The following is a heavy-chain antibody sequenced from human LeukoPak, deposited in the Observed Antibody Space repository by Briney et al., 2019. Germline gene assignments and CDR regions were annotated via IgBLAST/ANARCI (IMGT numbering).Heavy chain of an antibody. Sequence: TGGSLRLSCAASGFTFSSYAMSWVRQAPGKGLEWVSSISGSGGGTYYADSVRGRFTVSRDNSRNALALQMNSLRAEDTAVYYCAGSPTVDAAFDIWGQGTMVTVSS. D-gene: IGHD4-23*01. CDR3: AGSPTVDAAFDI. CDR1: GFTFSSYA. J-gene: IGHJ3*02. V-gene: IGHV3-23*01. CDR2: ISGSGGGT.